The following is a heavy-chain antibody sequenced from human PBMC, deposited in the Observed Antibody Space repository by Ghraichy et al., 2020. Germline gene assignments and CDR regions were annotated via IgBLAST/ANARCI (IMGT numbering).Heavy chain of an antibody. Sequence: GALRLSCVDSGFTFNTAWMNWVRQAPGKGLEWVGRIRSKTDGGTTESAAPVKGRFIISRDDSKNTLYLQMNSLKTDDTAVYYCTTGGFDSSDFDRWGRGTLVTVSS. CDR3: TTGGFDSSDFDR. V-gene: IGHV3-15*01. J-gene: IGHJ2*01. CDR2: IRSKTDGGTT. D-gene: IGHD3-22*01. CDR1: GFTFNTAW.